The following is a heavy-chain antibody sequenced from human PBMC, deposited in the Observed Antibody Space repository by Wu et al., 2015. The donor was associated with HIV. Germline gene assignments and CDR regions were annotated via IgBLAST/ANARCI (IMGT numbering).Heavy chain of an antibody. J-gene: IGHJ3*02. V-gene: IGHV1-69*05. D-gene: IGHD6-13*01. Sequence: QVQLVQSGAEVKKPGSSVKVSCKASRYTFNDYYIQWVRQAPGQGLEWMGGIIPIFGTANYAQKFQGRVTITTDESTSTAYMELSSLRSEDTAVYYCARFGVAAAGSFFDIWGQGTMVTVSS. CDR1: RYTFNDYY. CDR3: ARFGVAAAGSFFDI. CDR2: IIPIFGTA.